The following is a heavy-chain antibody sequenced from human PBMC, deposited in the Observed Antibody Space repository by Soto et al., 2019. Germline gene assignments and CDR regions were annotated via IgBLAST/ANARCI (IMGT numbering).Heavy chain of an antibody. J-gene: IGHJ6*02. V-gene: IGHV3-30-3*01. CDR3: AKKYGSGSYYRGMDV. CDR2: ISYDGTNK. D-gene: IGHD3-10*01. CDR1: GVTFSNYA. Sequence: QVQLVESGGGVVQPGRSLRLSCAAAGVTFSNYAINWVRQAPGKGLEWVAVISYDGTNKFYADSVKGRFTISRDNSKNTMYLQTNSLRAEDPAVYYCAKKYGSGSYYRGMDVWGQATTVTVSS.